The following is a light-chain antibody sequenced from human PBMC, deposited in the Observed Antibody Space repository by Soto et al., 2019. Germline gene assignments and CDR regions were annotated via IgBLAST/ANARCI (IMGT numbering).Light chain of an antibody. Sequence: EIVMTQSPATLSVSPGERATLSCRASQSVSSNLAWYQQKPGQPPRLLIYGASTRATGIPARFSGSGSGTEFTLTISSLQSEDFAVYYCQQYNSWPRGTFGQGTKVEI. CDR2: GAS. J-gene: IGKJ1*01. V-gene: IGKV3-15*01. CDR3: QQYNSWPRGT. CDR1: QSVSSN.